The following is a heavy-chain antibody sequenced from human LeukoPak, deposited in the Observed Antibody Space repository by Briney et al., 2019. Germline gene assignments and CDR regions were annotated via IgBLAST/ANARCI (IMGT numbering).Heavy chain of an antibody. V-gene: IGHV3-48*01. D-gene: IGHD5-12*01. CDR1: GFIFSQYS. CDR2: IRSSSET. CDR3: ARDAGNSGYGCDL. J-gene: IGHJ5*02. Sequence: GGSLRLSCAASGFIFSQYSMDWVRQAPGKGLEWVSHIRSSSETFYADSVKGRFTISRDNARNSLYLQMNNLRGEDTAIYYCARDAGNSGYGCDLWGQGSLVTVSS.